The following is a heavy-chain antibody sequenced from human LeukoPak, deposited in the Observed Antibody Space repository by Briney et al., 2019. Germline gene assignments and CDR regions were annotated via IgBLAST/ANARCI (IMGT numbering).Heavy chain of an antibody. V-gene: IGHV3-11*04. CDR3: ARGYCSSTSCYPFDY. CDR1: EFTFSDYY. D-gene: IGHD2-2*01. Sequence: PGGSLRLSCAASEFTFSDYYMSWIRQAPGKGLEWVSYISSSGSTIYYADSVKGRFTISRDNAKNSLYLQMNSLRAEDTAVYYCARGYCSSTSCYPFDYWGQGTLVTVSS. CDR2: ISSSGSTI. J-gene: IGHJ4*02.